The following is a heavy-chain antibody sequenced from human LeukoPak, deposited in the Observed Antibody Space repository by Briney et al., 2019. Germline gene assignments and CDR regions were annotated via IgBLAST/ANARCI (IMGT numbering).Heavy chain of an antibody. Sequence: KASETLSLTCTVSGGSISSYYWSWIRQPPGKGLEWIGYIYYSGSTNYNPSLKSRVTISVDTSKNQFSLKLSSVPAADTAVYYCARISSVTKIPRTYYDFWSGYYYYGMDVWGQGTTVTVSS. CDR2: IYYSGST. V-gene: IGHV4-59*08. J-gene: IGHJ6*02. D-gene: IGHD3-3*01. CDR1: GGSISSYY. CDR3: ARISSVTKIPRTYYDFWSGYYYYGMDV.